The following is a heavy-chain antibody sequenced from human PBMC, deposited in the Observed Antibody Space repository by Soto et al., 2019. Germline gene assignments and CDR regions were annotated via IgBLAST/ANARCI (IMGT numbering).Heavy chain of an antibody. D-gene: IGHD5-12*01. CDR3: ARVRDGYNLSFDY. CDR1: GGSISSGGYY. Sequence: SETLSLTCTVSGGSISSGGYYWSWIRQHPGKGLEWIGYIYYSGSTYYNPSLKSRVTISVDTSKNQFSLKLSSVTAADTAVYYCARVRDGYNLSFDYWGQGTLVTVSS. V-gene: IGHV4-31*03. CDR2: IYYSGST. J-gene: IGHJ4*02.